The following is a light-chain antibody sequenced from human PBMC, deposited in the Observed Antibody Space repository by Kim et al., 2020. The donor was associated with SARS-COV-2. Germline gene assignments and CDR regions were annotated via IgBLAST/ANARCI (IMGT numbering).Light chain of an antibody. V-gene: IGKV3-15*01. CDR1: QSVNSD. CDR2: GAS. Sequence: VSPGERATLSCRISQSVNSDLAWYQQKRGQAPRLLIYGASTRAIGTPARFSASGSVTEFTLTISSLQSEDFAVYYCQQYNNSPRPFGGGTKLEIQ. J-gene: IGKJ4*01. CDR3: QQYNNSPRP.